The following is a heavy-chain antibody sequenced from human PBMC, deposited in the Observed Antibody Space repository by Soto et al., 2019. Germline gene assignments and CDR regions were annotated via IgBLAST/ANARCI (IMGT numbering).Heavy chain of an antibody. V-gene: IGHV1-69*06. CDR3: ARVGDDYGGNSYYYYGMDV. Sequence: SVKVSCKASGGTFSSYAISWLRQAPGQGLEWMGGIIPIFGTANYAQKFQGRVTITADKSTSTAYMELSSLRSEDTAVYYCARVGDDYGGNSYYYYGMDVWGQGTTVTVSS. CDR2: IIPIFGTA. J-gene: IGHJ6*02. CDR1: GGTFSSYA. D-gene: IGHD4-17*01.